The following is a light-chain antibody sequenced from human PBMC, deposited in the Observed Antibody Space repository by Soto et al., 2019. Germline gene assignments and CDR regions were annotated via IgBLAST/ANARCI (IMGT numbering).Light chain of an antibody. CDR2: AAS. CDR1: QDISNW. Sequence: DIQMTQSPSSVSASVGDRVTISCRASQDISNWLAWYQQKPGEAPKFLIYAASNLQSGVPSKFSVSGSGTDFTLTISSLQPEDFAVYYCQQRSNWPLTFGGGTKVEIK. CDR3: QQRSNWPLT. V-gene: IGKV1-12*01. J-gene: IGKJ4*01.